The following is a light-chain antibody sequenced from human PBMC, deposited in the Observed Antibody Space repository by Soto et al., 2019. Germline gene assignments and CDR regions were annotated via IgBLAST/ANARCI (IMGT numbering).Light chain of an antibody. V-gene: IGLV2-14*03. CDR1: SSDVGSYPY. CDR3: GSYTTSSTVV. Sequence: QSALTQPASVSGSPGQSITISCTGTSSDVGSYPYVSWYQQHPGKAPKLMIYDVNSRPSGVSNRFSGSKSGNTASLTISGLHPEDEGDYYCGSYTTSSTVVFGGVTKVTVL. CDR2: DVN. J-gene: IGLJ2*01.